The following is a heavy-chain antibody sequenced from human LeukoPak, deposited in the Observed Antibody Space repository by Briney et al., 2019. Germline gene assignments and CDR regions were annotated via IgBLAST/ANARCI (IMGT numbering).Heavy chain of an antibody. CDR1: GYSISGGYY. D-gene: IGHD3-16*01. Sequence: PSETLSLTCTVSGYSISGGYYWGWIRPPPGKGLEWIGSIYHSGSTYYNPSLKSRVTISVDTSKNQFSLKLSSVTAADTAVYYCARDLGAHGGAWYYFDYWGQGTLVTVSS. CDR3: ARDLGAHGGAWYYFDY. CDR2: IYHSGST. V-gene: IGHV4-38-2*02. J-gene: IGHJ4*02.